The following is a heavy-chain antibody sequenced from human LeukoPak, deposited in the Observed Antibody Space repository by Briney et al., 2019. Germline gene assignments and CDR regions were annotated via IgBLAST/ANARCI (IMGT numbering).Heavy chain of an antibody. CDR3: ARDLSRDGYQEYYFDY. CDR1: GGTFSSYA. CDR2: INPSIGSI. J-gene: IGHJ4*02. D-gene: IGHD5-24*01. V-gene: IGHV1-46*03. Sequence: GASVKVSCKASGGTFSSYAISWVRQAPGQGLEWMGMINPSIGSISYAQRFQGRVSMTWDTSTSTVYVELSSLRSEDTAIYYCARDLSRDGYQEYYFDYWGQGTLVTVSS.